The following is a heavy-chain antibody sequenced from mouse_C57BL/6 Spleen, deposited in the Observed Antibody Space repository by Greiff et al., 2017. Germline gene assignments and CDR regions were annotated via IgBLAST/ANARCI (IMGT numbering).Heavy chain of an antibody. CDR3: ARDTTVPSFAY. Sequence: QVQLQQSGPELVKPGASVKISCKASGYAFSSSWMNWVKQRPGKGLEWIGRIYPGDGDTNYNGKFKGKATLTADKSSSTAYMQLSSLTSEDSAVYFCARDTTVPSFAYWGQGTLVTVSA. J-gene: IGHJ3*01. V-gene: IGHV1-82*01. CDR1: GYAFSSSW. CDR2: IYPGDGDT. D-gene: IGHD1-1*01.